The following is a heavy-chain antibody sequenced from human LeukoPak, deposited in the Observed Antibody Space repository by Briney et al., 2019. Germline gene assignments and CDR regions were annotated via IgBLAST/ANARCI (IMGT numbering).Heavy chain of an antibody. CDR1: GFTVSSNF. J-gene: IGHJ4*02. D-gene: IGHD3-10*01. CDR3: ARDGSYGSGSFDY. CDR2: IYSGGST. V-gene: IGHV3-53*01. Sequence: GSLRLSCAASGFTVSSNFMNWVRQAPGKGLEWVSVIYSGGSTYYADSVKGRFTISRDNSKNTLYLQMNSLRAEDTAVYYCARDGSYGSGSFDYWGQGTLVTVSS.